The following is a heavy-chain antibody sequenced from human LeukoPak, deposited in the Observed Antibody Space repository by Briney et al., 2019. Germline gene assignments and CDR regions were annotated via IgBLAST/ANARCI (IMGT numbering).Heavy chain of an antibody. V-gene: IGHV3-64*01. CDR1: GSTFSNYA. CDR2: ISYNGGST. D-gene: IGHD3-3*02. Sequence: GGSLRLSCAASGSTFSNYAMHWVRQAPGKGLEYVSAISYNGGSTYYANSVKGRFTISRDNSKNTLYLQMGSLIAEDMAVYYCARRFAAQLAFVDVWGKGTTVTISS. J-gene: IGHJ6*04. CDR3: ARRFAAQLAFVDV.